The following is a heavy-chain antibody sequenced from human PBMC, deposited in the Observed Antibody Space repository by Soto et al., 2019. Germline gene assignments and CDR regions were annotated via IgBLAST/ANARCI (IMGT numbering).Heavy chain of an antibody. CDR1: GFTFSSYG. J-gene: IGHJ6*04. Sequence: PGGSLRLSCAACGFTFSSYGMHWVRQAPGKGLEWVAVIWYDGSNKYYADSVKVRFTISRENSKNTLYLQMNSLRAEATAVYDCARDVRVPAAGTGRRVAGMDVWGTGTTVTVCS. D-gene: IGHD6-13*01. CDR2: IWYDGSNK. V-gene: IGHV3-33*01. CDR3: ARDVRVPAAGTGRRVAGMDV.